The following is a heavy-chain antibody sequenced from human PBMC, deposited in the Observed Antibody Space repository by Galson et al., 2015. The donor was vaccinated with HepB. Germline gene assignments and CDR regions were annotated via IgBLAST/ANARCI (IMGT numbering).Heavy chain of an antibody. Sequence: SLRLSCAASGFTFSSYSMNWVRQAPGKGLEWVSRIRSTSTYIYYADSVKGRFTISRDNAKNSMYLQMNSLRAEDTAIYYCVREMGRFSGYDSWGQGTLVTVSS. CDR3: VREMGRFSGYDS. J-gene: IGHJ5*02. CDR2: IRSTSTYI. D-gene: IGHD5-12*01. V-gene: IGHV3-21*01. CDR1: GFTFSSYS.